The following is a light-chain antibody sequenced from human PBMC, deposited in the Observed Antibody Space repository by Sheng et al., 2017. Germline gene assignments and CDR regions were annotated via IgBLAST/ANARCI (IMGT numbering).Light chain of an antibody. CDR1: QSVSS. J-gene: IGKJ3*01. CDR3: QQRANWPPIT. CDR2: RAS. V-gene: IGKV3D-20*02. Sequence: EIVLTQSPGTLSLSPGERATLSCRASQSVSSLAWYQHKPGQAPRLLIYRASNRATGIPDRFSGSGSGTDFTLTITRLEPEDFALYYCQQRANWPPITFGPGTKVEIK.